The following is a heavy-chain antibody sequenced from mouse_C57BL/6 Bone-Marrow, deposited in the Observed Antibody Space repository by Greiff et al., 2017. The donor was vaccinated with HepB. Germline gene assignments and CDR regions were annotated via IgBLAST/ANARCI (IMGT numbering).Heavy chain of an antibody. D-gene: IGHD2-4*01. V-gene: IGHV3-3*01. CDR3: ARAGLRLNAMDY. J-gene: IGHJ4*01. CDR2: TFYSGIT. Sequence: EVQGVESGPSLVRPSQTLSLTCTVTGFSINSDCYWIWIRQFPGNKLEYIGYTFYSGITYYNPSLESRTYITRDTSKNQFSLKLSSVTTEDTATYYCARAGLRLNAMDYWGQGTSVTVSS. CDR1: GFSINSDCY.